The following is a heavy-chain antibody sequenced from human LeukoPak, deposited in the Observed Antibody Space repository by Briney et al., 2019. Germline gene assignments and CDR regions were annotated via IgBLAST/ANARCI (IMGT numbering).Heavy chain of an antibody. CDR2: ISAYTGNT. CDR1: GYTFTNYG. J-gene: IGHJ4*01. D-gene: IGHD3-22*01. CDR3: ARSGVGYFYDNTGYYPLDY. V-gene: IGHV1-18*01. Sequence: PSVRVSCKASGYTFTNYGISWVRQAPGQGLEWMGWISAYTGNTNYAQNFQGRVTMTTDTSTSTAFMELRSLRSDDTAVYYCARSGVGYFYDNTGYYPLDYWGKGTVVTVSS.